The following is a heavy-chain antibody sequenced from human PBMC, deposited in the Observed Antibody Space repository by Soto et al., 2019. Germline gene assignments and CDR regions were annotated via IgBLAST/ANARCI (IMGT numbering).Heavy chain of an antibody. CDR2: TYYTGIS. V-gene: IGHV4-31*01. D-gene: IGHD6-13*01. CDR1: GGSITSGGYY. CDR3: ARGGSTCYADNWLDP. Sequence: VQLRESGPGLVKPSQTLSLTCKVSGGSITSGGYYWSWIRQHPVKGLEWIGYTYYTGISYYNPALKRQVPITLETYESHFSLSLTSGTAADTAIYYCARGGSTCYADNWLDPWGPGTLVTVSS. J-gene: IGHJ5*02.